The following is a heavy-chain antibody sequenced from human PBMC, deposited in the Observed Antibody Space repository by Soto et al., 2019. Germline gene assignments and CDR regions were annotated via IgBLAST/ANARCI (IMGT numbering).Heavy chain of an antibody. D-gene: IGHD6-13*01. CDR3: ARRQYSSSWSAGNHYYYYYMDV. V-gene: IGHV4-59*08. J-gene: IGHJ6*03. CDR2: IYYSGST. CDR1: GGSISSYY. Sequence: QVQLQESGPGLVKPSETLSLTCTVSGGSISSYYWSWIRQPPGKGLEWIGYIYYSGSTNYNPSLKSRVTISVDTSQNQFSLKLSSVTAADTAVYYCARRQYSSSWSAGNHYYYYYMDVWGKGTTVTVSS.